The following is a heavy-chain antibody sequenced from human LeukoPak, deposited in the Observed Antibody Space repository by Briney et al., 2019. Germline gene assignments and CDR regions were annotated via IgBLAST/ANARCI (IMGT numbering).Heavy chain of an antibody. V-gene: IGHV3-30*09. CDR2: ISYDGSNK. Sequence: PGGSLRLSCAASGFTFSSYAMHWVRQAPGKGLEWVTVISYDGSNKYYADSVKGRFAISRDNSKNTLYLQMNSLRAEDTAVYYCARDLALAAAGMMGYWGQGTLVTVSS. CDR1: GFTFSSYA. J-gene: IGHJ4*02. CDR3: ARDLALAAAGMMGY. D-gene: IGHD6-13*01.